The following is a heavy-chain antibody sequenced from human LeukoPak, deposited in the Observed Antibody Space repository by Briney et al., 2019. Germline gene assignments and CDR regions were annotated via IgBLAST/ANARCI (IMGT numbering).Heavy chain of an antibody. CDR1: GFTFSSYG. CDR3: ARDHGFGVDY. CDR2: IKQDGSEK. V-gene: IGHV3-7*01. J-gene: IGHJ4*02. Sequence: GGSLRLSCAASGFTFSSYGMHWVRQAPGKGLEWVANIKQDGSEKYYVDSVKGRFTISRDNAKNSLYLQMNSLRAEDTAVYYCARDHGFGVDYWGQGTLVTVSS. D-gene: IGHD3-10*01.